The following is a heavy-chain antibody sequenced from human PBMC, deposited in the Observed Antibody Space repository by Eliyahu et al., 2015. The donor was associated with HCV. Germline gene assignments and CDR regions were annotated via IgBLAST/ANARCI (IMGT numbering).Heavy chain of an antibody. CDR2: IKSKTDGGTT. CDR1: GFXFSNAW. Sequence: EVQLVESGGGLVKPGGSLRLSCAASGFXFSNAWMSWVRQAPGKGLEWVGRIKSKTDGGTTDYAAPVKGRFTISRDDSKNTLYLQMNSLKTEDTAVYYCTTAKWQQLVPCPWFDPWGQGTLVTVSS. J-gene: IGHJ5*02. D-gene: IGHD6-13*01. V-gene: IGHV3-15*01. CDR3: TTAKWQQLVPCPWFDP.